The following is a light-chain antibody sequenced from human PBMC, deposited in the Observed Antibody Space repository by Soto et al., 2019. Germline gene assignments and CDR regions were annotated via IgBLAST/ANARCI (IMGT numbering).Light chain of an antibody. CDR3: SSSTTSSTLI. J-gene: IGLJ2*01. CDR2: DVS. V-gene: IGLV2-14*01. CDR1: SSDVGGYNY. Sequence: QSALTQPASVSGSPGQSITISCTGTSSDVGGYNYVSWYQQHPGKAPKLMIYDVSNRPSGVSNRFSGSKSGNTASLTISGLVAVDEADYYCSSSTTSSTLIFGGGTKLTVL.